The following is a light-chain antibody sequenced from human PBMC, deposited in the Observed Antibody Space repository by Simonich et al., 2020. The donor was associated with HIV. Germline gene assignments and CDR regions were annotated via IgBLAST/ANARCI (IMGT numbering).Light chain of an antibody. Sequence: TVLTQSPASLSLSPGERATLSCRASQSVSSSYLAWYQQKPGLAPRLLIYDASSRATGIPDRFSGSGSGTDFTLTISRLEPEDFAVYYCQQYGSSPGTFGQGTKVEIK. V-gene: IGKV3D-20*01. CDR2: DAS. CDR3: QQYGSSPGT. J-gene: IGKJ1*01. CDR1: QSVSSSY.